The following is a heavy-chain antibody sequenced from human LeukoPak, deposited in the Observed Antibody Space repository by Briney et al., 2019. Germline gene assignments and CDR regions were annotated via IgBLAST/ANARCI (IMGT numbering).Heavy chain of an antibody. CDR3: AVTSSTSAYFDY. J-gene: IGHJ4*02. CDR1: GGSISSGGYY. V-gene: IGHV4-31*03. Sequence: SETLSLTCTVSGGSISSGGYYWSWIRQHPEKGLEWIGYIYYSGSTYYNPSLKSRVTISVDTSKNQFSLKLSSVTAADTAVYYCAVTSSTSAYFDYWGQGTLVTVSS. CDR2: IYYSGST. D-gene: IGHD2-2*01.